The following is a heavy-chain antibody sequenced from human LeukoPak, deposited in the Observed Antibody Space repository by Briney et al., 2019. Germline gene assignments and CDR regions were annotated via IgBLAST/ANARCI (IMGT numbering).Heavy chain of an antibody. V-gene: IGHV3-21*01. CDR3: ARDIEFMGDCYNFCY. CDR1: GFSFRTYW. D-gene: IGHD5-24*01. Sequence: PGGSLRLSCAASGFSFRTYWMAWVRQAPGKGLEWVSSISSSSSYIYYADSVKGRFTISRDNAKHSLYLQKISLRAEDTAVYYCARDIEFMGDCYNFCYWGQGTLVTVAS. J-gene: IGHJ4*02. CDR2: ISSSSSYI.